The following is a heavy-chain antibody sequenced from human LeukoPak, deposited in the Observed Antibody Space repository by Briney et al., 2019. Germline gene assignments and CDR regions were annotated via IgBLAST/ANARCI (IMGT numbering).Heavy chain of an antibody. V-gene: IGHV4-39*07. Sequence: PSETLSLTCTVSGGSISSYYWGWIRQPPGKGLEWIGSIYYSGSTYYNPSLKSRVTISVDTSKNQFSLKLSSVTAADTAVYYRASRGYFDWSEVDYWGQGTLVTVSS. CDR1: GGSISSYY. CDR2: IYYSGST. D-gene: IGHD3-9*01. CDR3: ASRGYFDWSEVDY. J-gene: IGHJ4*02.